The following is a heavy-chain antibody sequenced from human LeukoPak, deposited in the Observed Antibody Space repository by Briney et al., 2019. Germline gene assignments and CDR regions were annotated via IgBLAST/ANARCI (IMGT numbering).Heavy chain of an antibody. V-gene: IGHV3-53*01. D-gene: IGHD2-15*01. CDR3: ARDRYCSGGSCYSSIGY. Sequence: GGSLRLSCAASGFTVSSNYMSWVGQAPGKGLEWVSVIYSGGSTYYADSVKGRFTISRDNSKNTLYLQMNSLRAEDTAVYYCARDRYCSGGSCYSSIGYWGQGTLVTVSS. CDR1: GFTVSSNY. J-gene: IGHJ4*02. CDR2: IYSGGST.